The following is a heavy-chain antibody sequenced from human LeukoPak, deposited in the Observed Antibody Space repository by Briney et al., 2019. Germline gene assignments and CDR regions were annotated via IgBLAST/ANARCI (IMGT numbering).Heavy chain of an antibody. CDR2: IRSKAYGGTT. D-gene: IGHD3-9*01. CDR1: GFTFGDYA. J-gene: IGHJ4*02. Sequence: PGRSLRLSCTASGFTFGDYAMSRVRQAPGKGLEWVGFIRSKAYGGTTEYAASVKGRFTISRDDSKSIAYLQMNSLKTEDTAVYYCTRVIGGYDILTGYSLYWGQGTLVTVSS. CDR3: TRVIGGYDILTGYSLY. V-gene: IGHV3-49*04.